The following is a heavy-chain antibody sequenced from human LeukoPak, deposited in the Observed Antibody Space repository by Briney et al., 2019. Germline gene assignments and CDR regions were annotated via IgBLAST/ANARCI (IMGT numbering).Heavy chain of an antibody. CDR3: AKGYYDILTGLFDY. Sequence: GGSLRLSCAASGFTFSSYAMSWVRQAPGKGLEWVSAISGSGGSTYYADSVKGRFTISRDSSKNTLYLQMNSLRAEDTAVYYCAKGYYDILTGLFDYWGQGTLVTVSS. CDR1: GFTFSSYA. J-gene: IGHJ4*02. CDR2: ISGSGGST. V-gene: IGHV3-23*01. D-gene: IGHD3-9*01.